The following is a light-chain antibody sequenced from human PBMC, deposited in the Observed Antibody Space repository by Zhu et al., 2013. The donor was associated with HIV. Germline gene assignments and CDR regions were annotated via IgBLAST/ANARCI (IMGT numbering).Light chain of an antibody. CDR3: QQTSHWPPT. CDR1: QSVSGY. CDR2: DAS. J-gene: IGKJ4*01. V-gene: IGKV3-11*01. Sequence: EIVLTQSPATLSLSPGERATLSCRASQSVSGYLAWYQQKPDQAPRLLIYDASNRATGIPARFSGSGSGTDFTLTISSLEAEDFAVYYCQQTSHWPPTFGGGTRVEIK.